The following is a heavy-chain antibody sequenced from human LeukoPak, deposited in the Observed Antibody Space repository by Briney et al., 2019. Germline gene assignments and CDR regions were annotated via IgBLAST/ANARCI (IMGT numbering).Heavy chain of an antibody. Sequence: GASVKVSCKVSGYTLTELSMHWVRQAPGKGLEWMGGFDPEDGETIYAQKFQGRVTMTEDTSTDTAYMELSSLRSEDTAVYYCATQARLARFSPSKYYYDKNPLYYWGQGTLVTVSS. V-gene: IGHV1-24*01. D-gene: IGHD3-22*01. CDR1: GYTLTELS. CDR3: ATQARLARFSPSKYYYDKNPLYY. J-gene: IGHJ4*02. CDR2: FDPEDGET.